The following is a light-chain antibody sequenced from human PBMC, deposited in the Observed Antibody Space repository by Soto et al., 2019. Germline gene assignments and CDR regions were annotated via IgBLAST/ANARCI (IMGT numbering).Light chain of an antibody. CDR2: AAS. J-gene: IGKJ4*01. Sequence: DIQLTQSPSFLSASVGDRVTITCRASQAIGSYLAWYQQKPGKAPKLLIYAASILQSGVPSRFSGSGSGTEFTLTISSLQPEDFATYYCQQVKTYPLTVGGGTKVEIK. V-gene: IGKV1-9*01. CDR1: QAIGSY. CDR3: QQVKTYPLT.